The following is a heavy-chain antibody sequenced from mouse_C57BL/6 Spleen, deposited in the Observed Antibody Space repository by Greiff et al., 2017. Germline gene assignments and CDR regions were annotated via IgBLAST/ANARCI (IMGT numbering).Heavy chain of an antibody. CDR1: GYTFTSYW. CDR3: ASGRTTVVEWFAY. V-gene: IGHV1-64*01. CDR2: IHPDSGST. J-gene: IGHJ3*01. Sequence: QVQLQQPGAELVKPGASVKLSCKASGYTFTSYWMNWVKQRPGQGLEWIGMIHPDSGSTYYNEKFKSKATLPADKSSSTAYMHLSSLTSEDSAVYVCASGRTTVVEWFAYWGQGTLVTVSA. D-gene: IGHD1-1*01.